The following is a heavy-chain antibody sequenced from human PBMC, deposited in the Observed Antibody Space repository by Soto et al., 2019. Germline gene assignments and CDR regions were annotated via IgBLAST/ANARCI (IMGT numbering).Heavy chain of an antibody. CDR3: ARDSSWFGYLKFDE. CDR1: GYTFTGYY. V-gene: IGHV1-2*04. Sequence: ASVKVSCKASGYTFTGYYMHWVRQAPGQGLEWMGWINPNSGGTNYAQKFQGWVTMTRDTSISTAYMELSRLRSDDTAVYYCARDSSWFGYLKFDEWGQGTLVTVSS. D-gene: IGHD3-10*01. CDR2: INPNSGGT. J-gene: IGHJ4*02.